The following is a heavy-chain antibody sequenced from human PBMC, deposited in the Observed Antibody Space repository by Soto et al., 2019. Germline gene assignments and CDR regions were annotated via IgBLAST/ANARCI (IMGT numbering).Heavy chain of an antibody. CDR1: GGSISSGGYY. D-gene: IGHD3-10*01. Sequence: QVQLQESGPGLVKPSQTLSLTCTVSGGSISSGGYYWSWIRQHPGKGLEWIGYIYYSGSTYYNPCLKSRVTISVDTSKNQFSLKLSSVTAADTAVYYCARDRGSGSYYTNNWFDPWGQGTLVTVSS. V-gene: IGHV4-31*03. J-gene: IGHJ5*02. CDR2: IYYSGST. CDR3: ARDRGSGSYYTNNWFDP.